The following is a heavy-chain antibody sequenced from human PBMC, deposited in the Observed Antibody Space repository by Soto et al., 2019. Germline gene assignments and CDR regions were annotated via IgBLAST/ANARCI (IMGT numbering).Heavy chain of an antibody. Sequence: QVQLQESGPRLVKPLETLSLTCTVSGGSVSSGSHYWSWLRQPPGKGLEWSGYIYSSGSTDSNPSLKSRFTISVDTSKNPFSLNLSSVAAADTAIYYCARWSPDSYFYGMDVWGQGTTVTVSS. CDR3: ARWSPDSYFYGMDV. CDR2: IYSSGST. D-gene: IGHD2-15*01. V-gene: IGHV4-61*01. J-gene: IGHJ6*02. CDR1: GGSVSSGSHY.